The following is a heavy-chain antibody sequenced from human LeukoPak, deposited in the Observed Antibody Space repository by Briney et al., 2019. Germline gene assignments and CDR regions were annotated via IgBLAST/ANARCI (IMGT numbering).Heavy chain of an antibody. CDR2: VNWNGGST. J-gene: IGHJ6*03. Sequence: GGSLRLSCAASGFTFDDYAMTWVRQPPGKGLEWVSTVNWNGGSTSYADSVKGRFTISRDSSKNTLYLQMNSLRPEDTAVYYCARDHIGGYIFMDVWGKGTTVTVSS. CDR3: ARDHIGGYIFMDV. D-gene: IGHD3-16*02. V-gene: IGHV3-20*04. CDR1: GFTFDDYA.